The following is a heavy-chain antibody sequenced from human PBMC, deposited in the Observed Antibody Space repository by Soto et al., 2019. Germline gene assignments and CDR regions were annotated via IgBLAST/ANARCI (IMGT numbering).Heavy chain of an antibody. V-gene: IGHV3-7*01. Sequence: EVQLVESGGDLVQSGGSLRLSCVASGFNFRNYWMTWVRQAPGKGLEWVANIKQDGSVKYYVDSVKGRFTISRDNAKDSVYLQMNSLSVEDTAVYYFERIGYSSSSNDYWGQGTQVTVSS. CDR2: IKQDGSVK. CDR1: GFNFRNYW. CDR3: ERIGYSSSSNDY. J-gene: IGHJ4*02. D-gene: IGHD2-2*03.